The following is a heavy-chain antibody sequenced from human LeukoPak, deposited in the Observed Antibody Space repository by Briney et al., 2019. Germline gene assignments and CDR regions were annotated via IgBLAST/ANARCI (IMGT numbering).Heavy chain of an antibody. D-gene: IGHD2-2*01. Sequence: GGSLRLSCAASGFTFSSYAMHWVRQAPVKGLEWVAVISYDGSNKYYADSVKGRFTISRDNSKNTLYLQMNSLRAEDTAVYYCAREGYCSSTSCYAAYFQHWGQGTLVTVSS. J-gene: IGHJ1*01. CDR1: GFTFSSYA. V-gene: IGHV3-30*04. CDR2: ISYDGSNK. CDR3: AREGYCSSTSCYAAYFQH.